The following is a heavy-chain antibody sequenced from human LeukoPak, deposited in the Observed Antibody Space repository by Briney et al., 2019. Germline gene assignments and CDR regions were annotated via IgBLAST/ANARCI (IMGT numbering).Heavy chain of an antibody. J-gene: IGHJ4*02. D-gene: IGHD3-10*01. Sequence: ASVKVSCKASGYTFTGYYLHWVRQAPGQGLEWMGWINPNSGGTNYAQKFQGGVTMTRDTSIGTAYMELSRLRSDDTAVYYCGRALLGGSDIYTPFSYWGQGTLVTVSS. CDR2: INPNSGGT. CDR1: GYTFTGYY. V-gene: IGHV1-2*02. CDR3: GRALLGGSDIYTPFSY.